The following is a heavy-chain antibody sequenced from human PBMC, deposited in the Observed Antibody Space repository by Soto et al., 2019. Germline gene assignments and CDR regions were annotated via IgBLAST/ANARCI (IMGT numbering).Heavy chain of an antibody. CDR2: ISGGGAST. D-gene: IGHD3-10*01. J-gene: IGHJ6*02. CDR1: GFTFSSYA. Sequence: EGQLLESGGGLVQPGGSLRLSCAASGFTFSSYAMSWVRQAPGKGLEWVSSISGGGASTYYADSVKGRFTISRENSMNTLYLQVNSLRAEDTAVYYCAKGTSSGKVYGMDAWGQGTTVTVSS. CDR3: AKGTSSGKVYGMDA. V-gene: IGHV3-23*01.